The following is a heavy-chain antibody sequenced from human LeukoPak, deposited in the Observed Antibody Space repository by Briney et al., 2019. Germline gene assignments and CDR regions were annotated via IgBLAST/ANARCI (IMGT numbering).Heavy chain of an antibody. J-gene: IGHJ6*03. CDR2: ISSNGGST. D-gene: IGHD2/OR15-2a*01. CDR3: AADSTSTTAYYYYMDV. V-gene: IGHV3-64*01. Sequence: GGSLRLSCAASGFTFSSYAMHWVRQAPGKGLEYVSAISSNGGSTYYANSVKGRFTISRDNSKNTLYLQMGSLRAEDVAVYYCAADSTSTTAYYYYMDVWGKGTTVTVSS. CDR1: GFTFSSYA.